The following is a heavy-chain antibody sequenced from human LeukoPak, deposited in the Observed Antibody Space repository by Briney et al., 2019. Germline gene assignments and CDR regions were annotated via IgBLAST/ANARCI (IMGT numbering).Heavy chain of an antibody. V-gene: IGHV3-23*01. D-gene: IGHD3-22*01. CDR3: AKGFYDNSASGVFDI. CDR1: GFTFSSFA. Sequence: PGGSLRLSCAASGFTFSSFATSWVRQALGKGLEWVSGISASGGSTYYADSVKGRFTISRDNSKNTLYLQMNSLRAEDTAVYYCAKGFYDNSASGVFDIWGQGTMVTVSS. J-gene: IGHJ3*02. CDR2: ISASGGST.